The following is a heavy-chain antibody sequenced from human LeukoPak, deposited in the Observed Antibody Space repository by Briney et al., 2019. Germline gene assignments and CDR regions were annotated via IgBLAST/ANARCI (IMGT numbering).Heavy chain of an antibody. CDR1: GFTFSSYS. CDR3: ARVGDSSGYYYVDY. CDR2: ISSSSSTI. Sequence: GGSLRLSYAASGFTFSSYSMNWVRQAPGKGLEWVSYISSSSSTIYYADSVKGRFTISRDNAKNSLYLQMNSLRAEDTAVYYCARVGDSSGYYYVDYWGQGTLVTVSS. J-gene: IGHJ4*02. D-gene: IGHD3-22*01. V-gene: IGHV3-48*01.